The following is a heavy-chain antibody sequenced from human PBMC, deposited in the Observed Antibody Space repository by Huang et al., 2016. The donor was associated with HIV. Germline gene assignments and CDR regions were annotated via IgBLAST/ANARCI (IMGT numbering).Heavy chain of an antibody. CDR2: INHSRLT. Sequence: QVQLQQWGAGVLKPSETLYLSCAVYGGSFSGYYWSWISQSPGTGLEWIGEINHSRLTNFNPALKSRGTLSVDTSKNQFSLKLSSVTAAETAVYYCASLFFDYWGQGILVTVSS. J-gene: IGHJ4*02. D-gene: IGHD2-21*01. V-gene: IGHV4-34*01. CDR3: ASLFFDY. CDR1: GGSFSGYY.